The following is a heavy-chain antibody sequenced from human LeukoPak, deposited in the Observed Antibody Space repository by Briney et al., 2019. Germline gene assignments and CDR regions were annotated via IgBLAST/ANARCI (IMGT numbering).Heavy chain of an antibody. CDR2: IRYDGNDK. CDR1: GFTFSDYG. J-gene: IGHJ4*02. Sequence: GGSLRLSCAASGFTFSDYGMHWVRQTPGKGLECVAFIRYDGNDKYFADSVKGRFTVSRDNSKNTLYLQMNNLRAEDTAVYYCARGSIAVAGSNTPVDHWGQGTLVTVSS. CDR3: ARGSIAVAGSNTPVDH. V-gene: IGHV3-30*02. D-gene: IGHD6-19*01.